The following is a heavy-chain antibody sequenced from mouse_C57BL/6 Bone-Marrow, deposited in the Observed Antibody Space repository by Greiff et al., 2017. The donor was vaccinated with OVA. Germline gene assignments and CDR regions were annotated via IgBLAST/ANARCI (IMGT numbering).Heavy chain of an antibody. V-gene: IGHV1-63*01. D-gene: IGHD2-3*01. J-gene: IGHJ3*01. Sequence: QVQLQQSGAELVRPGTSVKMSCKASGYTFTNYWIGWAKQRPGHGLEWIGDIYPGGGSTNYNEKFKGKATLTADKSSSTAYMQFSSLTSEDSAIYYCARSGYDGYPAWFAYWGQGTLVTVSA. CDR1: GYTFTNYW. CDR2: IYPGGGST. CDR3: ARSGYDGYPAWFAY.